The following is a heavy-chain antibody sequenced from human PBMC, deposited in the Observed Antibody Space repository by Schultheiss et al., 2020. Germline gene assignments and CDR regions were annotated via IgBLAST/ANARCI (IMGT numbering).Heavy chain of an antibody. CDR3: AKDPPGSGWYSHY. D-gene: IGHD6-19*01. Sequence: GESLKISCAASGFTFSSYAMSWVRQAPGKGLEWVSAISGSGGSTYYADSVKGRFTISRDNSKNTLYLQMNSLRAEDTAVYYCAKDPPGSGWYSHYWGQGTLVTVSS. CDR2: ISGSGGST. V-gene: IGHV3-23*01. J-gene: IGHJ4*02. CDR1: GFTFSSYA.